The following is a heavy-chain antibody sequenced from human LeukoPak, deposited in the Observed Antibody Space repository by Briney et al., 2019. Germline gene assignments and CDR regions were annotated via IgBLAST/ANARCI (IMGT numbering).Heavy chain of an antibody. V-gene: IGHV4-59*01. Sequence: SETLSLTCAVYGGSFSGYYWSWIRQPLGKGLEWIGYIYYSGSTNYNPSLKSRVTISVDTSKNQFSLKLSSVTAADTAVYYCARTYYYDSSGYDAFDIWGQGTMVTVSS. D-gene: IGHD3-22*01. CDR1: GGSFSGYY. J-gene: IGHJ3*02. CDR2: IYYSGST. CDR3: ARTYYYDSSGYDAFDI.